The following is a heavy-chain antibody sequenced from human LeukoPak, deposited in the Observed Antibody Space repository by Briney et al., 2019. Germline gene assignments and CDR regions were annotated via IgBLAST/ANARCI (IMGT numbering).Heavy chain of an antibody. Sequence: GGSLRLCCAASGFTFSSYAMSWVRQAPGKGLEWVSAISGSGGSTYYADSVKGRFTISRDNSKNTLYLQMNSLRAEDTAVCYCAKDRIRFGDLKYYFDYWGQGTLVTVSS. CDR1: GFTFSSYA. CDR3: AKDRIRFGDLKYYFDY. D-gene: IGHD3-10*01. V-gene: IGHV3-23*01. CDR2: ISGSGGST. J-gene: IGHJ4*02.